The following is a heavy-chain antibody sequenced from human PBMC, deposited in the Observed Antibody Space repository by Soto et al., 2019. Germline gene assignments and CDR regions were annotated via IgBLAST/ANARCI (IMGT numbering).Heavy chain of an antibody. J-gene: IGHJ6*02. V-gene: IGHV1-3*04. CDR3: ARDPSVVAVAVTFRYYYYYGMDV. D-gene: IGHD6-19*01. CDR1: GYAFSSYA. CDR2: INIGSGNT. Sequence: ASVKVSCKASGYAFSSYAMHWVRQAPGQGLEWMGWINIGSGNTEYSQNFQDRITITRDTSASTVYMELSSLRSEDTAVYYCARDPSVVAVAVTFRYYYYYGMDVWGQGTMVPVSS.